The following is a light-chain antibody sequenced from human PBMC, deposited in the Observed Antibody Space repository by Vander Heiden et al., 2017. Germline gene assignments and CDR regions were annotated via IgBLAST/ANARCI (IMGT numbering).Light chain of an antibody. CDR3: QQSYNTPRT. CDR2: AAS. CDR1: QSISNY. Sequence: DIQMTQSPSSLSASVGDRVTITCRASQSISNYLNWYQQKPGKAPKLLIYAASSLQSGVPSRFSGSRSGTDFTLTISSLQPEDFATYYCQQSYNTPRTFGQGTKLEI. J-gene: IGKJ2*01. V-gene: IGKV1-39*01.